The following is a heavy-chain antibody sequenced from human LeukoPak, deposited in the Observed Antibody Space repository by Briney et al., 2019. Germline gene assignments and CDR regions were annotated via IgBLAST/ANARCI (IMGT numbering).Heavy chain of an antibody. D-gene: IGHD3-9*01. CDR2: IGPNGAST. CDR3: VKDLTGTWSFDY. V-gene: IGHV3-64D*06. Sequence: GGSLRLSCSSSGFTFSNHFMHWVRQAPGKGLEYVSSIGPNGASTLYADSVKGRFTISRDNSKNALYLQLTSLRLEDTALYYCVKDLTGTWSFDYWGQGTLVTVSS. CDR1: GFTFSNHF. J-gene: IGHJ4*02.